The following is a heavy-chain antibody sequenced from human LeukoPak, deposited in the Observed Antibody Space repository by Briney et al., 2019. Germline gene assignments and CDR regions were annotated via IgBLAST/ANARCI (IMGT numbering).Heavy chain of an antibody. D-gene: IGHD6-19*01. CDR1: GYTFTSYG. Sequence: ASVKASCKASGYTFTSYGISWVRQAPGQGLEWMGWISAYNGNTNYAQKLQGRVTMTTDTSTSTAYMELRSLRSDDTAVYYCARDGAVAGTFLGWFDPWGQGTLVTVSS. J-gene: IGHJ5*02. CDR3: ARDGAVAGTFLGWFDP. V-gene: IGHV1-18*01. CDR2: ISAYNGNT.